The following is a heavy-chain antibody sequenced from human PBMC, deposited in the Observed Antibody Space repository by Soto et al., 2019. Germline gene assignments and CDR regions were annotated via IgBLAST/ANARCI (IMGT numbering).Heavy chain of an antibody. Sequence: EVQLLESGGGLVQPGGSLRLSCAASGFTFSNYAMSWVRQAPGKGLEWVSTLSGSAISTYDADFVKGRFTISRDNSQNTLYLQMNNLRAEDSAIYYCAKELVGALYYGMDVWGQGTTVTVSS. J-gene: IGHJ6*02. V-gene: IGHV3-23*01. CDR1: GFTFSNYA. CDR2: LSGSAIST. CDR3: AKELVGALYYGMDV. D-gene: IGHD2-2*01.